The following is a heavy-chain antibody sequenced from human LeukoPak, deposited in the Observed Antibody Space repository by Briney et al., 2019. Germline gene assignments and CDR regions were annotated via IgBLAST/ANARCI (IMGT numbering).Heavy chain of an antibody. CDR2: IRYDGSNK. J-gene: IGHJ6*02. CDR1: GFTFSSYG. D-gene: IGHD3-22*01. CDR3: AKDHYYDSSGYYYSLYGMDV. V-gene: IGHV3-30*02. Sequence: GGSLRLSCAASGFTFSSYGMHWVRQAPGKGLEWVAFIRYDGSNKYYADSVKGRFTISRDNSKNTLYLQMNSLRAEDTAVYYCAKDHYYDSSGYYYSLYGMDVWGQGTTVTVSS.